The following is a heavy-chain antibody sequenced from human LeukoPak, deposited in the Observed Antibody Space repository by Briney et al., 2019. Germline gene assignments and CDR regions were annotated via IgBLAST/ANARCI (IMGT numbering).Heavy chain of an antibody. CDR1: GFTFSSYG. V-gene: IGHV3-30*03. D-gene: IGHD2-8*02. J-gene: IGHJ2*01. CDR3: ARDSNTDWYFDL. CDR2: ISYDGSNK. Sequence: GGSLRLSCAASGFTFSSYGMHWVRQAPGKGLEWVAVISYDGSNKYYADSVRGRFTISRDNAKNAVYLQMNSLRAEDTAVYYCARDSNTDWYFDLWGRGTLVTVSS.